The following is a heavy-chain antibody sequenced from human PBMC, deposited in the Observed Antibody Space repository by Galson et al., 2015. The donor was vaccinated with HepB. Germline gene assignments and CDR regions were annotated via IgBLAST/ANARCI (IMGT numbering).Heavy chain of an antibody. J-gene: IGHJ4*02. CDR2: ISGSGGST. Sequence: SLRLSCAASGFTFSSYAMSWVRQAPGKGLEWVSAISGSGGSTYYADSVKGRFTISRDNSKNTVFLQMNSLRAEDSAVYYCAKLALLRFLEWLSNDFDCWGQGTLVTVSS. CDR1: GFTFSSYA. CDR3: AKLALLRFLEWLSNDFDC. D-gene: IGHD3-3*01. V-gene: IGHV3-23*01.